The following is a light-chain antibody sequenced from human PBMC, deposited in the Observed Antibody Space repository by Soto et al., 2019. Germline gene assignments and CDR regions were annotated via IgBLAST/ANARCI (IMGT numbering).Light chain of an antibody. CDR2: EVS. CDR3: CSYAGSRSYV. Sequence: QSVLAQPASVSGSPGQSITISCTGTSSDVGSYNLVSWYQQHPGKAPKLMIYEVSKRPSGVSNRFSGSKSGDTASLTISGFQAEDESDYYCCSYAGSRSYVFGTGTKFTVL. V-gene: IGLV2-23*02. CDR1: SSDVGSYNL. J-gene: IGLJ1*01.